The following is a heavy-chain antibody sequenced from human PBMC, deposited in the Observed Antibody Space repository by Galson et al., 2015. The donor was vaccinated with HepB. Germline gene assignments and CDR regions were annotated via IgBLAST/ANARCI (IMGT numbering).Heavy chain of an antibody. CDR3: AKDLTPYYYDSSGNNWFDP. V-gene: IGHV3-23*01. Sequence: SLRLSCAASGFTFSSYAMSWVRQAPGKGLEWVSAISGSGGSTYYADSVKGRFTISRDNSKNTLYLQMNSLRAEDTAVYYCAKDLTPYYYDSSGNNWFDPWGQGTLVTVSS. D-gene: IGHD3-22*01. CDR2: ISGSGGST. J-gene: IGHJ5*02. CDR1: GFTFSSYA.